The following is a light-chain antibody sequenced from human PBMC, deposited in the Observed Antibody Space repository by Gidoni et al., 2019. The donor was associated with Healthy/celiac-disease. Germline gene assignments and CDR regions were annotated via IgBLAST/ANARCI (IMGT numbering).Light chain of an antibody. CDR2: GAS. CDR1: QSVSSSY. J-gene: IGKJ1*01. V-gene: IGKV3-20*01. Sequence: EIVLTQSPGTLSLSPGERATLYCRASQSVSSSYLAWYQQKPGQAPRLLIYGASSRATGIPDRFSGSGSGTDFTLTISRLEPEDFAVYYCQQYVKTFGQGTKVEIK. CDR3: QQYVKT.